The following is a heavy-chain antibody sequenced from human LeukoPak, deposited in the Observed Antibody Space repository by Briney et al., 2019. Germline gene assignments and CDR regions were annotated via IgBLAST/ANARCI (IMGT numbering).Heavy chain of an antibody. V-gene: IGHV1-2*02. CDR3: ARDGSADYLSAPSNTAMVPLDY. J-gene: IGHJ4*02. CDR2: INPNSVGT. CDR1: GYIFTGYY. D-gene: IGHD5-18*01. Sequence: ASVKVSCKASGYIFTGYYIHWVRQAPGQGLEWMGWINPNSVGTNYAQKFQGRVTMTRDTSISTVYMELSRLISDDTAVYYCARDGSADYLSAPSNTAMVPLDYWGQGTLVTVSS.